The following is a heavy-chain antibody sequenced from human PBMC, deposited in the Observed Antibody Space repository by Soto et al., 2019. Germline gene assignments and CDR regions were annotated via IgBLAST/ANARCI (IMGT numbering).Heavy chain of an antibody. CDR3: AGAGGLVPAEYYYYYYMDV. CDR1: GGSISSGGYY. J-gene: IGHJ6*03. Sequence: QVQLQESGPGLVKPSQTLSLTCTVSGGSISSGGYYWSWIRQHPGKCLEWIGYIYYSGSTYYNPSLKSRVTISVDTSKNQFSLQLSSVTAADTAVYYCAGAGGLVPAEYYYYYYMDVWGKGTTVTVSS. V-gene: IGHV4-31*03. D-gene: IGHD2-2*01. CDR2: IYYSGST.